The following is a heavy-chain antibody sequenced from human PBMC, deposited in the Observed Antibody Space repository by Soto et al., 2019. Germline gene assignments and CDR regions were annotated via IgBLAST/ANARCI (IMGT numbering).Heavy chain of an antibody. CDR2: IKSKTDGGTT. J-gene: IGHJ4*02. Sequence: LRLSCAASGFTFSNAWMSWVRQAPGKGLEWVGRIKSKTDGGTTDYAAPVKGRFTISRDDSRSTLYLQMNSLKTEDTAVYYCTTVAPQTHLLGYWGQGTLVTVSS. CDR1: GFTFSNAW. D-gene: IGHD3-10*01. V-gene: IGHV3-15*01. CDR3: TTVAPQTHLLGY.